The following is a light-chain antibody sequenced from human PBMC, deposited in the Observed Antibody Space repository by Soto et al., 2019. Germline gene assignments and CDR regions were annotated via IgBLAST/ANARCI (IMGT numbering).Light chain of an antibody. J-gene: IGKJ1*01. V-gene: IGKV3-11*01. CDR2: DAS. Sequence: EIVLTQSPATLSLSPGERASLSCRASQSVSSYLAWYQKKPGQAPSILIYDASNRATGIPARFSGSGSGTDFNLTISRLETEDFAVYECQQRSNWTRTFGQGTKVDIK. CDR3: QQRSNWTRT. CDR1: QSVSSY.